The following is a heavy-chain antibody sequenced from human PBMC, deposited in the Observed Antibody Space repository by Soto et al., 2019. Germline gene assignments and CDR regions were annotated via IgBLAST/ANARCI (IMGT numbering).Heavy chain of an antibody. CDR1: GGSLNSYY. CDR2: IFTSGST. D-gene: IGHD6-13*01. Sequence: SLTCTVSGGSLNSYYWTWIRQPAGKGLEWIGRIFTSGSTNNNPSLKSRVTMSVDTSKNQFSLKLCSVTAADTAVYYCAAYNSTLGTFDIWGQGTMVTVSS. CDR3: AAYNSTLGTFDI. J-gene: IGHJ3*02. V-gene: IGHV4-4*07.